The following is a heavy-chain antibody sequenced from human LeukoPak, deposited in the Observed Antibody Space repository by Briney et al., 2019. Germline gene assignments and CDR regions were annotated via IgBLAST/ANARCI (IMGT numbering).Heavy chain of an antibody. CDR2: IYYSGST. D-gene: IGHD6-13*01. V-gene: IGHV4-39*01. Sequence: SETLSLPCTVSGGSISSSSYYWGWIRQPPGKGLEWIGSIYYSGSTYYNPSLKSRVTISVDTSKNQFSLKLSSVTAADTAVYYCARHPYSSSWYFDYWGQGTLVTVSS. CDR1: GGSISSSSYY. CDR3: ARHPYSSSWYFDY. J-gene: IGHJ4*02.